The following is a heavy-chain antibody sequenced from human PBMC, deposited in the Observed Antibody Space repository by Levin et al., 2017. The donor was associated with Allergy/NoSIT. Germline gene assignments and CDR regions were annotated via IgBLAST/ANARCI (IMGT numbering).Heavy chain of an antibody. D-gene: IGHD4-17*01. CDR3: ARVDYGDSTNWFDP. J-gene: IGHJ5*02. V-gene: IGHV3-74*01. CDR1: GFTFSSYW. CDR2: INSDGSST. Sequence: GESLKISCAASGFTFSSYWMHWVRQAPGKGLVWVSRINSDGSSTSYADSVKGRFTISRDNAKNTLYLQMNSLRAEDTAVYYCARVDYGDSTNWFDPWGQGTLVTVSS.